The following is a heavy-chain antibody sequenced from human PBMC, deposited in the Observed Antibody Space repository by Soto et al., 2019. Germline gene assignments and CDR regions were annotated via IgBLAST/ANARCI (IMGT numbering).Heavy chain of an antibody. CDR2: ISSSSSTI. CDR3: AIRMYSTRSYYLDY. Sequence: PGGSLRLSCAASGFTFSSYSMNWVRQAPGKGLEWVSYISSSSSTIYYADSVKGRFTISRDNSKNSLYLQMNSLRAEDTAMYYCAIRMYSTRSYYLDYWGQGTLVTVSS. CDR1: GFTFSSYS. D-gene: IGHD6-13*01. V-gene: IGHV3-48*01. J-gene: IGHJ4*02.